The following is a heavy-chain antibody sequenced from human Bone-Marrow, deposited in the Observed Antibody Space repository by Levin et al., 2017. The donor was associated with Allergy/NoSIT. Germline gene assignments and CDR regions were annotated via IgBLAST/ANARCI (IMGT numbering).Heavy chain of an antibody. CDR2: INHSGST. J-gene: IGHJ4*02. Sequence: SETLSLTCAVYGGSFSGYYWSWIRQPPGKGLEWIGEINHSGSTNYNPSLKSRVTISVDTSKNQFSLKLSSVTAADTAVYYCARVGSSWYLRTKFFDYWGQGTLVTVSS. D-gene: IGHD6-13*01. CDR3: ARVGSSWYLRTKFFDY. V-gene: IGHV4-34*01. CDR1: GGSFSGYY.